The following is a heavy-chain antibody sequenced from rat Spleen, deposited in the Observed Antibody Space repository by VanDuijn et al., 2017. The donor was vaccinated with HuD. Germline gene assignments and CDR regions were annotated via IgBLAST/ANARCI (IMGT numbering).Heavy chain of an antibody. J-gene: IGHJ2*01. CDR1: GFSLTSYN. CDR2: IWTGGST. Sequence: QVQVKESGPGLVQPSQTLSLTCSVSGFSLTSYNVHWVRLSTGKGLEWLGVIWTGGSTDYNSALKSRLSISRDTSKSQVFLKLNSLQSEDIGTYYCAREDYAGYYFDYWGQGVMVTVSS. D-gene: IGHD1-12*02. CDR3: AREDYAGYYFDY. V-gene: IGHV2-30*01.